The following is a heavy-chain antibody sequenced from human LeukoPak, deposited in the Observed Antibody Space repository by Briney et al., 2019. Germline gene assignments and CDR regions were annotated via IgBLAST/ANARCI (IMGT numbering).Heavy chain of an antibody. CDR1: GGSISSTTSY. J-gene: IGHJ4*02. CDR3: ARHGSTDYFDY. Sequence: SETLTLTCAVSGGSISSTTSYWGCLRQPPGKELDWRGRIYYSGSTSYNPTLKIRVTISVDTSKNQFSLRLSSVTAVDTAVYYCARHGSTDYFDYWGQGTLVTVSS. CDR2: IYYSGST. D-gene: IGHD2-2*03. V-gene: IGHV4-39*01.